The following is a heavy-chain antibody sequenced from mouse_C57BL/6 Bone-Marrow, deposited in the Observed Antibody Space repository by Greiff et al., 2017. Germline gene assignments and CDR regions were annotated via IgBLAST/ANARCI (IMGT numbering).Heavy chain of an antibody. Sequence: QVTLKVSGPGILQPSQTLSLTCSFSGFSLSTFGMGVGWLRPPSGKGLEWLAHIWWDDDKYYNPALKSRHTNSKDTSKNQVFLKIANVDTADTATDDCARKRVTTVVADWYFDVWGTGTTVTVSS. J-gene: IGHJ1*03. CDR1: GFSLSTFGMG. CDR3: ARKRVTTVVADWYFDV. CDR2: IWWDDDK. V-gene: IGHV8-8*01. D-gene: IGHD1-1*01.